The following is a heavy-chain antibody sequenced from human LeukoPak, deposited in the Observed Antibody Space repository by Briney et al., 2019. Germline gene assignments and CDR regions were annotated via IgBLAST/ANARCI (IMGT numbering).Heavy chain of an antibody. D-gene: IGHD5-18*01. J-gene: IGHJ4*02. CDR3: ARVGYSYARGGDY. CDR2: INHSGST. V-gene: IGHV4-34*01. Sequence: SETLSLTCTVSGGSISSYYWSWIRQPPGKGLEWIGEINHSGSTNYNPSLKSRVTISVDTSKNQFSLKLSSVTAADTAVYYCARVGYSYARGGDYWGQGTLVTVSS. CDR1: GGSISSYY.